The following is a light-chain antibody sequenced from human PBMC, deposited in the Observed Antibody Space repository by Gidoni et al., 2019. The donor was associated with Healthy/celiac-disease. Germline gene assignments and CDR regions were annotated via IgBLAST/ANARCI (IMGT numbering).Light chain of an antibody. V-gene: IGKV4-1*01. CDR3: QQYYSTPLT. Sequence: DIVMTQSPDSLAASLGERATINCKSSQSVLYSSNNKNYLAWYQQKPGQPPKLLIYWASTREPGVPDRFSGSGSGTDFTLTISSLQAEDVAVYYCQQYYSTPLTFGGGTKVEIK. J-gene: IGKJ4*01. CDR2: WAS. CDR1: QSVLYSSNNKNY.